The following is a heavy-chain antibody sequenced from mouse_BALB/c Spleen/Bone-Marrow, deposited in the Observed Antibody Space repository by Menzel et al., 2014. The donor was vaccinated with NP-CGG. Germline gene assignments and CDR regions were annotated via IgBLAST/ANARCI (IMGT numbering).Heavy chain of an antibody. J-gene: IGHJ3*01. V-gene: IGHV5-9-4*01. Sequence: EVKLVESGGVLVKPGGSLKLSCAASGFTFXTYAMSWVRQSPEKRLEWVAEISSGGSYTYYPDTVTGRFTISRDNAKNTLYLEMSSLRSGDTAMYYCARDGYGSSDWGQGTLVTVSA. D-gene: IGHD1-1*01. CDR3: ARDGYGSSD. CDR1: GFTFXTYA. CDR2: ISSGGSYT.